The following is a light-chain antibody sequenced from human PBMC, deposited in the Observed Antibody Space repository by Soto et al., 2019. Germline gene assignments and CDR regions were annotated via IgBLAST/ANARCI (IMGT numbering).Light chain of an antibody. CDR2: DAS. V-gene: IGLV2-14*01. J-gene: IGLJ1*01. CDR3: CSYTSTYTRV. Sequence: QSVLTQPASVSGSPGQSITISCTGTSSDIGAYNYVSWYQQHPGKAPKLIIYDASNRPSGVSNRFSGSKSDNTASLAISGLQPEDEADYYCCSYTSTYTRVFGTGTKVTVL. CDR1: SSDIGAYNY.